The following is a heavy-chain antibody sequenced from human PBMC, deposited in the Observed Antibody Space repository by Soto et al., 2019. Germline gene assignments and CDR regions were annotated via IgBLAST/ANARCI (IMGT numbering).Heavy chain of an antibody. D-gene: IGHD3-22*01. CDR3: ARDRYDSSGYYPPYYYYYYGMDV. V-gene: IGHV4-59*01. Sequence: SETLSLTCTVSGGSISSYYWSWIRQPPGKGLEWIGYIYYSGSTNYNPSLKSRVTISVDTSKNQFSLKLSSVTAADTAVYYCARDRYDSSGYYPPYYYYYYGMDVWGQGTTVTV. CDR2: IYYSGST. J-gene: IGHJ6*02. CDR1: GGSISSYY.